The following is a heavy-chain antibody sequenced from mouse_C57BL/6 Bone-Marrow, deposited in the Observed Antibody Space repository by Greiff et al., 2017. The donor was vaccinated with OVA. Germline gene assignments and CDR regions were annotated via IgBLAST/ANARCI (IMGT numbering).Heavy chain of an antibody. CDR2: INPYNGGT. Sequence: EVQLQQSGPVLVKPGASVKMSCKASGYTFTDYYMNWVKQSHGKSLEWIGVINPYNGGTSYNQKFKGKATLTVDKSSSTAYVELNSLTSEDSAVYYCARDDDGYPYYFDYWGQGTTLTVSS. CDR1: GYTFTDYY. J-gene: IGHJ2*01. CDR3: ARDDDGYPYYFDY. D-gene: IGHD2-3*01. V-gene: IGHV1-19*01.